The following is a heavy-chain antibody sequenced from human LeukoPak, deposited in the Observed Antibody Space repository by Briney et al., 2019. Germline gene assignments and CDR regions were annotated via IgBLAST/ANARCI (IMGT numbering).Heavy chain of an antibody. V-gene: IGHV3-53*01. J-gene: IGHJ4*02. Sequence: GGSLRLSCAASGFTVSSNYMSWVRQAPGRGLEWVSVIYSGGSTYYADSVKGRFTISRDNSKNTLYLQMNSLRAEDTAVYYCARGGDGPNTFDYWGQGTLVTVSS. CDR3: ARGGDGPNTFDY. CDR2: IYSGGST. CDR1: GFTVSSNY. D-gene: IGHD3-16*01.